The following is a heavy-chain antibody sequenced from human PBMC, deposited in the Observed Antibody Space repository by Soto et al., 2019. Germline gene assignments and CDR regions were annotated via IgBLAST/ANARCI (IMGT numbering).Heavy chain of an antibody. CDR2: RNPTAGRT. V-gene: IGHV1-46*01. D-gene: IGHD3-9*01. CDR1: GYAFSTYL. Sequence: QVQLVQSAAEVRGPGASVKVSCRTSGYAFSTYLMPWVRQAPGQGLEWMGIRNPTAGRTSYSQKFHGRVTMTSDASTSTAYMELTGLSSDDTAVYYCARALRVGLTVVTPAYWGQGTLVTVSS. J-gene: IGHJ4*02. CDR3: ARALRVGLTVVTPAY.